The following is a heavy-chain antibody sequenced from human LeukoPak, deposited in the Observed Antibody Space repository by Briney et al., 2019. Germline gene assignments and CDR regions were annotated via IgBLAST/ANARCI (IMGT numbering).Heavy chain of an antibody. V-gene: IGHV5-51*01. CDR3: AREETGYGELT. D-gene: IGHD4-17*01. CDR2: IYPADSDT. Sequence: GESLKISCQGSVYSFTNYWIAWVRQMPGKGLEWMGIIYPADSDTRYSPSFQGQVTISADKSISTTYLQWSSLRASDTAIYFCAREETGYGELTWGQGTLVTVSS. J-gene: IGHJ4*02. CDR1: VYSFTNYW.